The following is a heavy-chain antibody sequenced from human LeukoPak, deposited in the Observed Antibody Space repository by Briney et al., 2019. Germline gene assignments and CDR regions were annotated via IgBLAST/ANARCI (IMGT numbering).Heavy chain of an antibody. CDR1: GGTFSSSA. CDR3: ASSPSGYQFDF. V-gene: IGHV1-69*01. D-gene: IGHD2-2*01. J-gene: IGHJ4*02. CDR2: IIPLFGTA. Sequence: GSSVKVSCKASGGTFSSSAITWVRQAPGQGLEWMGGIIPLFGTANYAQKFQGRVTITADESTNTAYIEQSGLRSEDTAVYYCASSPSGYQFDFWGQGTLVTVSS.